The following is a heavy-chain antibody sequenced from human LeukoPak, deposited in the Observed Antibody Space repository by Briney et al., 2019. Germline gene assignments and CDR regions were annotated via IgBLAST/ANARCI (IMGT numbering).Heavy chain of an antibody. CDR2: ISGSGGST. CDR1: GFTFSSYA. J-gene: IGHJ4*02. Sequence: GGSLRLSCAASGFTFSSYAMSWVRQAPGEGLEWVSAISGSGGSTYYADSVKGRFTISRDNSKNTLYLQMNSLRAEDTAVYYCAKDSTQRSDFDYWGQGTLVTVSS. D-gene: IGHD2-15*01. V-gene: IGHV3-23*01. CDR3: AKDSTQRSDFDY.